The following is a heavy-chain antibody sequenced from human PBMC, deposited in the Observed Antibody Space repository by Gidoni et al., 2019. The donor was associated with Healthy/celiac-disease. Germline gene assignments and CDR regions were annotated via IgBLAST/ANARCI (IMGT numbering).Heavy chain of an antibody. V-gene: IGHV4-30-2*01. CDR1: GGSISSGGYS. J-gene: IGHJ6*03. D-gene: IGHD4-4*01. CDR3: ARGGHSNTHYYYMDV. Sequence: QLQLQESGSGLVKPSQTLSLTCAVSGGSISSGGYSWSWIRQPPGKGLEWIGYIYHSGSTYYNPSLKSRVTISVDRSKNQFSLKLSSVTAADTAVYYCARGGHSNTHYYYMDVWGKGTTVTVSS. CDR2: IYHSGST.